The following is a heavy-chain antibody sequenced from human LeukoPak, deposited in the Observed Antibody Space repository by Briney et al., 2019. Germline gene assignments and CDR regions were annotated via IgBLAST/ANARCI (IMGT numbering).Heavy chain of an antibody. CDR1: GFTFGDYA. CDR3: ARAPGALNRDFDY. D-gene: IGHD3-10*01. V-gene: IGHV3-53*01. J-gene: IGHJ4*02. Sequence: GGSLRLSCTASGFTFGDYAMSWVRQAPGKGLEWVSVIYSGGSTYYADSVKGRFTISRGNSKNTLYLQMNSLRAEGTAVYYCARAPGALNRDFDYWGQGTLVTVSS. CDR2: IYSGGST.